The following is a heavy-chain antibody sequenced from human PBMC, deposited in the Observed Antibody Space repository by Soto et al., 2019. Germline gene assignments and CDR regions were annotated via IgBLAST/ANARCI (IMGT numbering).Heavy chain of an antibody. J-gene: IGHJ4*02. Sequence: VSCKASGYTFSDYYIHWVRQAPGQGLEWMGWINPNSGGTKYAPKFQGGVTMTRDTSITTAYMELSRLRSGDTAVYYCAREPATAKPEGVDFWGQGTLVTVSS. V-gene: IGHV1-2*02. CDR2: INPNSGGT. CDR3: AREPATAKPEGVDF. CDR1: GYTFSDYY. D-gene: IGHD1-1*01.